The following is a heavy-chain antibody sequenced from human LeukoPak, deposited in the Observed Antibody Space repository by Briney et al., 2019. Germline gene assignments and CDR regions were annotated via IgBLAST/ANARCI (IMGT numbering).Heavy chain of an antibody. CDR1: GDSVSRDSVA. D-gene: IGHD3-10*01. V-gene: IGHV6-1*01. J-gene: IGHJ3*02. CDR3: ARTELLWFGDRAFDI. Sequence: TLSLTCAISGDSVSRDSVAWNWIRQSPSRGLECVGRTYYKSAWYSDYAVSVKSRITINPDTSKNQFSLQLNSVTPEDTAVYYCARTELLWFGDRAFDIWGQGTMVTVSS. CDR2: TYYKSAWYS.